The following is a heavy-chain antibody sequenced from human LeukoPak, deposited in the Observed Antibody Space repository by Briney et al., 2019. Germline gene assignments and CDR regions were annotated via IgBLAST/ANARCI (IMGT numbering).Heavy chain of an antibody. J-gene: IGHJ4*02. CDR2: SSSSSSYI. CDR1: GYTFSNYW. D-gene: IGHD5-12*01. V-gene: IGHV3-21*01. CDR3: ARRGSGYTEPIDY. Sequence: GGSLRLSCAASGYTFSNYWMHWVRQAPGKGLVWVSSSSSSSSYIYYADSVKGRFTISRDNAKNSLYLQMNSLRAEDTAVYYCARRGSGYTEPIDYWGQGTLVTVSS.